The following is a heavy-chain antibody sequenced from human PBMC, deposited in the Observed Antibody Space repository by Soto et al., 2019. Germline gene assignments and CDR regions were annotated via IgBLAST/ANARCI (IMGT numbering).Heavy chain of an antibody. Sequence: GASVKVSCKASGYTFAGCYMRWVRQAPGQGLEWMGWINPNSGGTNYAQKFQGWVTMTRDTSISTAYMELSRLRSDDTAVYYCARATLPAAAGMGEYYYYYGMDVWGQGTTVTVSS. CDR1: GYTFAGCY. J-gene: IGHJ6*02. CDR3: ARATLPAAAGMGEYYYYYGMDV. D-gene: IGHD6-13*01. CDR2: INPNSGGT. V-gene: IGHV1-2*04.